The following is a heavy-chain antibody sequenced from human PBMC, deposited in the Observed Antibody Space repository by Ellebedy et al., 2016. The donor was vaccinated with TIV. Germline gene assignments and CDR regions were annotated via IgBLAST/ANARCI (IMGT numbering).Heavy chain of an antibody. Sequence: GESLKISXAASGFTFSSYAMSWVRQAPGKGLEWVSAISGSGGSTYYADSVKGRFTISRDNSKNTLYLQMNSLRAEDTAVYYCATRISEVVVAATRYYGMDVWGQGTTVTVSS. V-gene: IGHV3-23*01. J-gene: IGHJ6*02. D-gene: IGHD2-15*01. CDR3: ATRISEVVVAATRYYGMDV. CDR1: GFTFSSYA. CDR2: ISGSGGST.